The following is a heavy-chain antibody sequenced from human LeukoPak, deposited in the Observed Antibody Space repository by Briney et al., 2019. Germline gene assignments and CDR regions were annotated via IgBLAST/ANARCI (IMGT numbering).Heavy chain of an antibody. D-gene: IGHD3-22*01. CDR1: GYSISSGNY. J-gene: IGHJ5*02. CDR2: IYHSGST. Sequence: SETLSLTCTVSGYSISSGNYWDWIRQPPGKGLEWIGSIYHSGSTYYNPSLKSRVTISVDTSKKQFSLKLSSVTAADTAVYYCAREKIGYYGGSGRGWFDPWGQGTLVTVSS. V-gene: IGHV4-38-2*02. CDR3: AREKIGYYGGSGRGWFDP.